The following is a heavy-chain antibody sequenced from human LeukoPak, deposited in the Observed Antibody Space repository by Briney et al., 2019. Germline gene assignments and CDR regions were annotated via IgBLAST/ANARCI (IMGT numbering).Heavy chain of an antibody. CDR2: IKPKSDGGTT. J-gene: IGHJ4*02. CDR1: GFTFRNAW. V-gene: IGHV3-15*01. CDR3: TTWAYGYFEN. Sequence: PGGSLRLSCAASGFTFRNAWMNWVRQAPGKGLEWVGCIKPKSDGGTTDYAAPVKGRFTISRDDSKNTLYLQMNSLKTEDTAIYYCTTWAYGYFENWGQGTLLTVSS. D-gene: IGHD5-18*01.